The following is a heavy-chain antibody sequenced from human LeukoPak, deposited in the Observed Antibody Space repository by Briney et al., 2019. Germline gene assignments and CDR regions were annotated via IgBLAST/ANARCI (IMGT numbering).Heavy chain of an antibody. D-gene: IGHD6-19*01. CDR1: GGSISSYY. J-gene: IGHJ4*02. V-gene: IGHV4-59*01. CDR3: ARATYSSGWGTSDY. Sequence: SETLSLTCTVCGGSISSYYWSWIRQPPGGGLEWIGYIYYSGSTNYNPSLQSRVTISVDTSKNQFSLKLSSVTAADTAVYYCARATYSSGWGTSDYWGQGTLVTVSS. CDR2: IYYSGST.